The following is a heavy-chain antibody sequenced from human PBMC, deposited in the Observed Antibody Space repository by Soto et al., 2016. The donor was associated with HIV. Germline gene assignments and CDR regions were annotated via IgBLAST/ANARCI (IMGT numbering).Heavy chain of an antibody. V-gene: IGHV3-15*01. Sequence: EVQLVESGGGLVKPGGSLRLSCAASGFTFSNAWMTWVRQAPGKGLEWVGRIKTKTDDGTTDYAAPVKGRFTISRDDSKNTLYLQMNSLKTEDTAVYYCTTGTDRGLTYYYYYGMDVWGHGTSVTVSS. CDR1: GFTFSNAW. CDR2: IKTKTDDGTT. CDR3: TTGTDRGLTYYYYYGMDV. J-gene: IGHJ6*02. D-gene: IGHD2-21*02.